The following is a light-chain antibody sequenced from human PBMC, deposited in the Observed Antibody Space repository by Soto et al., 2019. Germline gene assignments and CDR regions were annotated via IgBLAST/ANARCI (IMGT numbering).Light chain of an antibody. J-gene: IGLJ3*02. CDR2: RND. Sequence: QSVLTQPPLASGTPGQRVTISCSGSSSNIESNYVYWYQQLPGSAPKLLIYRNDQRPSGVPDRFSGSKSGTSASLAISGLRSEDEADYYCAAWDDSLSALVFGGGTQLTVL. V-gene: IGLV1-47*01. CDR3: AAWDDSLSALV. CDR1: SSNIESNY.